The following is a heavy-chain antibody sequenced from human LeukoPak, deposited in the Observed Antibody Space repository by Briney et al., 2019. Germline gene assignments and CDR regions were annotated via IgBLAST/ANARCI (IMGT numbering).Heavy chain of an antibody. CDR3: ARDPGLRVGATTPNYYFDY. J-gene: IGHJ4*02. Sequence: PGGSLRLSCAASGFTFSSYWMSWVRQAPGKGLEWVANIKQDGSEKYYVDSVKGRFTISRDNAKNSLYLQMNSLRAEDTAVYYCARDPGLRVGATTPNYYFDYWGQGTLVTVSS. V-gene: IGHV3-7*01. CDR1: GFTFSSYW. CDR2: IKQDGSEK. D-gene: IGHD1-26*01.